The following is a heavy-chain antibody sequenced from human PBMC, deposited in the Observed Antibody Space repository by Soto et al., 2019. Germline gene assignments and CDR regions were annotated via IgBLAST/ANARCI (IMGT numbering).Heavy chain of an antibody. CDR3: ARHKTTMLTVVSAFDP. CDR1: GDSITRSNFY. J-gene: IGHJ5*02. V-gene: IGHV4-39*02. CDR2: IFYSGST. Sequence: SATLSLTCTVSGDSITRSNFYWGWSRQHPGKGLEWLESIFYSGSTFYNPALKSRVTFSVDTSKNHSSLKLSSVTAADTAVYYCARHKTTMLTVVSAFDPWGQGTRVTVSS. D-gene: IGHD3-22*01.